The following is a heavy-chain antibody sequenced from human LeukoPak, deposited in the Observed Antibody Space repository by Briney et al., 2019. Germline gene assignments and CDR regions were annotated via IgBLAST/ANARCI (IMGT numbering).Heavy chain of an antibody. CDR2: ITSGFTP. CDR1: GLTFSNYA. CDR3: AKDYSDSRVGDVFLEY. D-gene: IGHD1-26*01. Sequence: GGSLSLSCAASGLTFSNYAMSWFRQAPGKGLEWVSGITSGFTPHYADSVKGRFTISRDSSKNTFHLQMNSLRAEDTAVYYCAKDYSDSRVGDVFLEYWGQGTLVTVSS. V-gene: IGHV3-23*01. J-gene: IGHJ4*02.